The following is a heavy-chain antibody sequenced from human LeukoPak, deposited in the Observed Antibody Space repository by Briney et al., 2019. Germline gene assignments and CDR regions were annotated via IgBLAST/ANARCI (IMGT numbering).Heavy chain of an antibody. V-gene: IGHV1-69*13. J-gene: IGHJ3*02. CDR3: ARAFYYYDSSGYYDAFDI. Sequence: SVKVSCKASGGTFSSYAISWVRQAPGQGLEWMGGIIPIFGTANYAQKFQGRVTITADESTSTAYMELSSLRSEDTAVYYCARAFYYYDSSGYYDAFDIWGRGTMVTVSS. CDR1: GGTFSSYA. D-gene: IGHD3-22*01. CDR2: IIPIFGTA.